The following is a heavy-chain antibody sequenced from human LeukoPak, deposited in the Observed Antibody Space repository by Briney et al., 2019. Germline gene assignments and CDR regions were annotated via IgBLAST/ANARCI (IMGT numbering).Heavy chain of an antibody. CDR3: AREGRSGSSWFLAN. Sequence: PGASVKVSCKASGYTFTNYAVNWVRQAPGQGLEWMGWINTNTGNPTYAQGFTGRFVFSLDTSVSTAYLQINSLKAEDTAVYYCAREGRSGSSWFLANWGQGVLVTVSS. V-gene: IGHV7-4-1*02. CDR1: GYTFTNYA. J-gene: IGHJ4*02. CDR2: INTNTGNP. D-gene: IGHD6-13*01.